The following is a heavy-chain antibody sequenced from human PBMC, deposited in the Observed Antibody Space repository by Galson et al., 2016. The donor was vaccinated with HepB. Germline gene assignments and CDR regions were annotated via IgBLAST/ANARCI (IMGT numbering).Heavy chain of an antibody. CDR3: ARSRLAAAFDP. V-gene: IGHV3-7*03. Sequence: SLRLACAASGFTFSSYWMSWVRQDPGRGLEWVANVRHDASEKYYVDSVKGRFTISRDNAKNSLFLQMSSLKAEDTAVYYCARSRLAAAFDPWGQGTLVTVSS. J-gene: IGHJ5*02. CDR1: GFTFSSYW. D-gene: IGHD6-13*01. CDR2: VRHDASEK.